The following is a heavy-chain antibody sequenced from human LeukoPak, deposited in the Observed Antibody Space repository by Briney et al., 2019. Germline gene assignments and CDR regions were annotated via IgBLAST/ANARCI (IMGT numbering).Heavy chain of an antibody. D-gene: IGHD3-3*02. CDR1: GFTFSSYA. CDR3: ARDSTGYWYFDL. J-gene: IGHJ2*01. Sequence: GGSLRLSCAASGFTFSSYAMSWVRQAPGKGLEWVSVFYSGGDTHYADSVKGRFTISRDNSKNTLYLQMNSLRAEDTAVYYCARDSTGYWYFDLWGRGTLVSVSS. V-gene: IGHV3-53*01. CDR2: FYSGGDT.